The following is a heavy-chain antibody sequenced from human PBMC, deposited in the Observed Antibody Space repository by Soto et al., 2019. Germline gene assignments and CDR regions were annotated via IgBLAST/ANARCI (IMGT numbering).Heavy chain of an antibody. CDR1: GGTFSSYA. J-gene: IGHJ6*02. CDR3: ASGDSSGYYYFYYGMDV. Sequence: QVQLVQSGAEVKKPGSSVKVSCKASGGTFSSYAISWVRQTPGQGLEWMGGIIPIFGTPTYAQKFQGRVTITADESTSTAYMELSSLRSEDTAVYYCASGDSSGYYYFYYGMDVWGQGTTVTVSS. CDR2: IIPIFGTP. V-gene: IGHV1-69*01. D-gene: IGHD3-22*01.